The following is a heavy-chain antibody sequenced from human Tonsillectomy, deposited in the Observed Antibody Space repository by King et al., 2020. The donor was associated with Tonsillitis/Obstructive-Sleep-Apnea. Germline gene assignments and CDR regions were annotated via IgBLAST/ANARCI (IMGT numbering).Heavy chain of an antibody. D-gene: IGHD5-18*01. V-gene: IGHV1-3*01. CDR1: GYTFTDYG. CDR3: AKGGRYTSGHSTLYFDS. J-gene: IGHJ4*02. CDR2: INPGNGNI. Sequence: VKLVQSGAEVKKPGASVKVSCKASGYTFTDYGIHWMRQAPGQRPEWMAWINPGNGNIKYSEKFQGRVTLTRDTSASTAYMELSSLRPEDTAVYYCAKGGRYTSGHSTLYFDSWGQGTLVSVSS.